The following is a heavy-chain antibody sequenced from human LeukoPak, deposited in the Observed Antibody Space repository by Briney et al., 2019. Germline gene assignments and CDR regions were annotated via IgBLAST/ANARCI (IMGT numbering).Heavy chain of an antibody. D-gene: IGHD3-16*01. V-gene: IGHV1-69*05. CDR2: IIPIFGTA. J-gene: IGHJ4*02. CDR1: GGSFSSYA. CDR3: ARSGGVKRTLPDY. Sequence: ASVKVSCKASGGSFSSYAISWVRQAPGQGLEWMGRIIPIFGTANYAQKFQGRVTITTDESTSTAYMELSSLRSEDTAVYYCARSGGVKRTLPDYWGQGTLVTVSS.